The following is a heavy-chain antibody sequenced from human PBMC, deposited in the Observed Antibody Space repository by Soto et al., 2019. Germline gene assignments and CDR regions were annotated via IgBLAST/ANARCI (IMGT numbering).Heavy chain of an antibody. CDR2: ISSSGSTI. CDR3: ARSDVYYYYGMDV. V-gene: IGHV3-48*03. J-gene: IGHJ6*02. Sequence: GGSLRLSCAASGFTFSSYEMNRVRQAPGKGLEWVSYISSSGSTIYYADSVKGRFTISRDNAKNSLYLQMNSLRVEDTAVYYCARSDVYYYYGMDVWGQGTTVTVSS. CDR1: GFTFSSYE.